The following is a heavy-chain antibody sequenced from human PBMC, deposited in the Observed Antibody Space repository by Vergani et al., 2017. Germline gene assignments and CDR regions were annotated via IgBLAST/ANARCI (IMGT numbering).Heavy chain of an antibody. D-gene: IGHD3-10*01. V-gene: IGHV3-23*01. Sequence: EVQLLESGGGLVQPGGSLGLTCAASEFTFSNYAMNWVRQAPGKGLEWVSGISGSGVSAYYTDSVKGRFTICRDNSKNMLFLQMNNLRTEDTAIYYCAKQYFVSGNYLFDYWGQGTLVTVSS. CDR2: ISGSGVSA. CDR1: EFTFSNYA. CDR3: AKQYFVSGNYLFDY. J-gene: IGHJ4*02.